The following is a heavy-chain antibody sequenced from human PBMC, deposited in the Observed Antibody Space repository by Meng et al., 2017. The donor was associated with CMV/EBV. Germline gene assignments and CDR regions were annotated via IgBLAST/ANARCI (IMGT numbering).Heavy chain of an antibody. Sequence: LQELRPGRVKPSQPLALTCTVSGGSISSGDYYWSWIRQPPGKGLEWIGYIYYSGSTYYNPSLKSQVTISVDTSKNQFSLKLSSVTAADTAVYYCARVTSRVAGAFDYWGQGTLVTVSS. CDR3: ARVTSRVAGAFDY. V-gene: IGHV4-30-4*08. D-gene: IGHD1-14*01. J-gene: IGHJ4*02. CDR2: IYYSGST. CDR1: GGSISSGDYY.